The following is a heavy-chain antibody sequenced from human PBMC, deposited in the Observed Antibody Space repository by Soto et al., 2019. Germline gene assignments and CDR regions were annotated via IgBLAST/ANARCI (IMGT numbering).Heavy chain of an antibody. CDR3: AREGDYGDYVLSYFDY. D-gene: IGHD4-17*01. CDR1: GFTFSSYG. J-gene: IGHJ4*02. V-gene: IGHV3-33*01. Sequence: PGGSLRLSCAASGFTFSSYGMHWVRQAPGKGLEWVAVIWYDGSNKYYADSVKGRFTISRDNSKNTLYLQMNSLRAEDTAVYYCAREGDYGDYVLSYFDYWGQGTLVTVSS. CDR2: IWYDGSNK.